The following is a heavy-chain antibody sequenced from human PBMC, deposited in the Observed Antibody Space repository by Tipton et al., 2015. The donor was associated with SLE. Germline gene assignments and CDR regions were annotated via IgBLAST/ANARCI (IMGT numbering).Heavy chain of an antibody. J-gene: IGHJ5*02. CDR1: GGSISTYY. D-gene: IGHD5-12*01. CDR3: ANDYGGSRGYDNCFDP. V-gene: IGHV4-59*08. CDR2: VSYIGST. Sequence: TLSLTCTVSGGSISTYYWSWIRQPPGKGLEWIGYVSYIGSTIYNPSLKSRVSISVDRSRNQFSLMLNSVTAADTAVYYCANDYGGSRGYDNCFDPWGQGILVTVSS.